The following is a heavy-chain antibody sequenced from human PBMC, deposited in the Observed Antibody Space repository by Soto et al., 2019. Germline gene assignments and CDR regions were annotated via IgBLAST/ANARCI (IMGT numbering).Heavy chain of an antibody. CDR3: AKPRAAAGYFDY. V-gene: IGHV3-23*01. Sequence: VGSLRLSCAASGFTFSSSAMTWVRQAPGKGLEWVSSISLSGGSTYYADSVKGRFTISRDNSKKTLYLQMNSLRAEDTAVYFCAKPRAAAGYFDYWGQEILVTVSS. CDR1: GFTFSSSA. D-gene: IGHD6-13*01. CDR2: ISLSGGST. J-gene: IGHJ4*02.